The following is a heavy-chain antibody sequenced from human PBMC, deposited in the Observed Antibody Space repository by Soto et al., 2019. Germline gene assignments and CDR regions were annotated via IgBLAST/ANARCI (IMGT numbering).Heavy chain of an antibody. V-gene: IGHV3-53*01. CDR1: GFTVSNNY. D-gene: IGHD3-22*01. CDR2: IYRGDST. J-gene: IGHJ6*02. Sequence: DVQVVESGGGLIQPGGSLRLSCAASGFTVSNNYMSWVRQGPGKGLEWVSTIYRGDSTYYADSVKGRFTISRDNSKNTLYLLMKSLRTEDTAVYYCASYYDYRGGTSGGMDVWGQGTTVTVSS. CDR3: ASYYDYRGGTSGGMDV.